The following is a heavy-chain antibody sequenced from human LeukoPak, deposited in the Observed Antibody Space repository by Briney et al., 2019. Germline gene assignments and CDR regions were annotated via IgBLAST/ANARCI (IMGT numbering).Heavy chain of an antibody. Sequence: ASVKVSCKASGYTFTGYYMHWVGQAPGQGLEWMGWINPNSGGTNYAQKFQGTVIVTRDTSISTAYMELSRPRSDDTAVYYCAREMGLASGDAFDIWGQGTMVTVSS. CDR2: INPNSGGT. CDR3: AREMGLASGDAFDI. CDR1: GYTFTGYY. D-gene: IGHD5-24*01. V-gene: IGHV1-2*02. J-gene: IGHJ3*02.